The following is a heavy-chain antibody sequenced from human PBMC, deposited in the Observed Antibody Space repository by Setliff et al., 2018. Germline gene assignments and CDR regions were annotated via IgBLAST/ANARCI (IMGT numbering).Heavy chain of an antibody. D-gene: IGHD6-19*01. V-gene: IGHV1-69*13. CDR3: ARGKIDVVAVAGKYCVMDV. J-gene: IGHJ6*02. CDR2: IIPLFRSG. CDR1: GGNFKNFH. Sequence: GASVKVSCKASGGNFKNFHISWVRQAPGHGLEWMGGIIPLFRSGKNAQRFQGRVTITADESTSTAYMELSSLRVDDTAVYYCARGKIDVVAVAGKYCVMDVWGQGTTVTVSS.